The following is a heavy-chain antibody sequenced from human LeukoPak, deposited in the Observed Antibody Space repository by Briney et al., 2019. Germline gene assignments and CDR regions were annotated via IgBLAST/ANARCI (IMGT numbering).Heavy chain of an antibody. CDR2: ISGSGGST. Sequence: PGGSLRLSCAASGFTFSSYAMSWVRQAPAKGREWVSAISGSGGSTYYADSVKGRFTISRDNSKNTLYLQMNSLRAEDTAVYYCAILPGYSSGWYEVNYWGQGTLVTVSS. CDR1: GFTFSSYA. CDR3: AILPGYSSGWYEVNY. V-gene: IGHV3-23*01. D-gene: IGHD6-13*01. J-gene: IGHJ4*02.